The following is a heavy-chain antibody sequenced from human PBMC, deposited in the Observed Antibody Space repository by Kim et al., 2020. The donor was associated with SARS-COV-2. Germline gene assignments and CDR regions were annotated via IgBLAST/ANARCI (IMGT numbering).Heavy chain of an antibody. J-gene: IGHJ6*02. CDR1: GYTLTELS. CDR3: ATAAHCSGGSCYYYYGMDV. Sequence: ASVKVSCKVSGYTLTELSMHWVRQAPGKGLEWMGGFDPEDGETIYAQKFQGRVTMTEDTSTDTAYMELSSLRSEDTAVYYCATAAHCSGGSCYYYYGMDVWGQGTTVTVSS. D-gene: IGHD2-15*01. CDR2: FDPEDGET. V-gene: IGHV1-24*01.